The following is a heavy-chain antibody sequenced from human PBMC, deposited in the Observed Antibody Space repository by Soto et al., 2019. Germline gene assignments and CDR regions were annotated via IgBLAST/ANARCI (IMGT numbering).Heavy chain of an antibody. Sequence: QVQLEQSGAEVKKPGASVKVSCKASGYTFKRYAIHWVRQAPGQRLEWMGWINAGNGNTKYSPELQGRVTITRDTSASTAYMELSSLRAEDTAVYYCARDEDGWGKGTTVTVSS. CDR1: GYTFKRYA. J-gene: IGHJ6*04. V-gene: IGHV1-3*01. CDR2: INAGNGNT. CDR3: ARDEDG.